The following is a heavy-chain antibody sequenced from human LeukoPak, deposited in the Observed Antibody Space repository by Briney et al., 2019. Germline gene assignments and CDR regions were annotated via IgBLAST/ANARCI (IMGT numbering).Heavy chain of an antibody. CDR2: IYYSGST. Sequence: PSETLSLTCTVSGVSVSSGAYYWSWIRQPPGKGLEWIGYIYYSGSTNYNPSLKSRVTISVDTSKNQFSLKLSSVTAADTAVYYCARAGPYYDFWSGYYYGMDVWGQGTTVTVSS. J-gene: IGHJ6*02. CDR3: ARAGPYYDFWSGYYYGMDV. V-gene: IGHV4-61*08. CDR1: GVSVSSGAYY. D-gene: IGHD3-3*01.